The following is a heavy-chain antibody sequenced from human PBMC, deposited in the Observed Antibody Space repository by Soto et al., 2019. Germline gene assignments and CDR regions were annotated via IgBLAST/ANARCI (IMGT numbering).Heavy chain of an antibody. Sequence: GVSLRLSFAASEFTFSSDSMSWVRQAPGKGLEWVSAISGSGGSTYYADSVKGRFTISRDNSKNTLYLQMNSLRAEDTAVYYCAKGSRYYDILTGHYYYYYMDVWGKGTTVTVSS. CDR3: AKGSRYYDILTGHYYYYYMDV. D-gene: IGHD3-9*01. J-gene: IGHJ6*03. CDR1: EFTFSSDS. CDR2: ISGSGGST. V-gene: IGHV3-23*01.